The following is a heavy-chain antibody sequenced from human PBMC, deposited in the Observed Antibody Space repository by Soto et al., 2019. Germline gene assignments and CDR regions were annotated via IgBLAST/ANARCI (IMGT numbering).Heavy chain of an antibody. J-gene: IGHJ4*02. V-gene: IGHV4-39*01. CDR1: GVSISSNSYY. D-gene: IGHD1-26*01. CDR3: ARQGHSGSYPY. Sequence: QLQLQESSPGLVKPSETLSLTCTVSGVSISSNSYYWGWIRQPPGKGLEWIGNIYYSGTTYYNPSLKSRVTISVDTSKNLFSLKLSSVTAADTAVYYCARQGHSGSYPYWGQGTLVTVSS. CDR2: IYYSGTT.